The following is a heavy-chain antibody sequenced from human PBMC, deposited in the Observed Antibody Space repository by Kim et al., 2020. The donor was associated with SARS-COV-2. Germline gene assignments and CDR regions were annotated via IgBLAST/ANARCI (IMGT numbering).Heavy chain of an antibody. J-gene: IGHJ2*01. CDR2: IFGSGSGT. D-gene: IGHD3-3*02. V-gene: IGHV3-23*01. CDR3: ARHLPITTVTFYWYFDL. CDR1: GFTFRNSA. Sequence: GGSLRLSCAASGFTFRNSAMSWVRQAPGKGLEWVSGIFGSGSGTYYADSVKGRFTISRDNSQSTLYLQMNNLRAEDTAVYYCARHLPITTVTFYWYFDLWGRGTLVTVSS.